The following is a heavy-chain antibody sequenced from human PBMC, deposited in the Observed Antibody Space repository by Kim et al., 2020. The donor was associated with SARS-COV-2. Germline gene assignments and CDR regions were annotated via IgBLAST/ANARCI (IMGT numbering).Heavy chain of an antibody. V-gene: IGHV4-38-2*02. Sequence: SETLSLTCIVSGYSISSGYYWGWIRQPPGKGLEWIGNIFHSGSTYYSPSLKSRVTISLDSSKNQFSLKLSSVTAADTAVYYCAREGYSSGWDFDSWGQGTLVTVSS. CDR2: IFHSGST. CDR1: GYSISSGYY. CDR3: AREGYSSGWDFDS. J-gene: IGHJ4*02. D-gene: IGHD6-19*01.